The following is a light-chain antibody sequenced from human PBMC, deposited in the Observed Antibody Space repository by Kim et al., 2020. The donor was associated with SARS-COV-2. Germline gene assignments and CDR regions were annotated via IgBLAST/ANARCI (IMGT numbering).Light chain of an antibody. CDR3: SAWDDSLSGPV. CDR1: RSNIRSNY. V-gene: IGLV1-47*01. CDR2: RNT. Sequence: ELTQPPSASGTPGQRVTISCSGSRSNIRSNYVYWYQQLPGTAPKLLIYRNTQRPSGVPDRFSGSKSGTSASLAIRGLRSEDEADYYCSAWDDSLSGPVFGGGTQLTVL. J-gene: IGLJ3*02.